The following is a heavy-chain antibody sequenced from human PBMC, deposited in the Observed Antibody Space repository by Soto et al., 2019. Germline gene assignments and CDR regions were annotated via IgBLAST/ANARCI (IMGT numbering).Heavy chain of an antibody. Sequence: SETLSLTCAVSGYSISSGYYWAWIRQPPGKGLEWIGNIYHSGSTYYSPSLSSRVTISLDTSKNHFSLKLSFVTAADTAVYYCARGLEFYGMDVWGQGITVTVSS. J-gene: IGHJ6*02. CDR2: IYHSGST. CDR1: GYSISSGYY. D-gene: IGHD3-10*01. V-gene: IGHV4-38-2*01. CDR3: ARGLEFYGMDV.